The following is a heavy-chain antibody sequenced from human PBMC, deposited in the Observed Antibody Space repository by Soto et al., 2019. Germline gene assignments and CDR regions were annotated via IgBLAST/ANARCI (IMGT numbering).Heavy chain of an antibody. CDR1: GFTFSSYS. CDR3: AIFIGSVWNLQDYYYGVDV. D-gene: IGHD6-19*01. Sequence: EVQLVESGGGVVKPGGSLRLSCAASGFTFSSYSMHWVRQAPGKGLEWVSAISSSSSYIYYADSVKGRFTISRDHAKYSMYLQMQSLRAGDTAVYFCAIFIGSVWNLQDYYYGVDVW. V-gene: IGHV3-21*06. CDR2: ISSSSSYI. J-gene: IGHJ6*01.